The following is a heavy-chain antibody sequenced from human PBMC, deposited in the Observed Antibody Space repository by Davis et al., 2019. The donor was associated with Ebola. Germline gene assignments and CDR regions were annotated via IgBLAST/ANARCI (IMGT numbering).Heavy chain of an antibody. D-gene: IGHD5-18*01. J-gene: IGHJ6*02. CDR1: GFTVSSNY. CDR3: AKGDTALNVGGMDV. V-gene: IGHV3-53*01. CDR2: IYSGGST. Sequence: GGSLRLSCAASGFTVSSNYMSWVRQAPGKGLEWVSVIYSGGSTYYADSVKGRFTISRDNAKNSLYLQMNSLRAEDTALYYCAKGDTALNVGGMDVWGQGTTVTVSS.